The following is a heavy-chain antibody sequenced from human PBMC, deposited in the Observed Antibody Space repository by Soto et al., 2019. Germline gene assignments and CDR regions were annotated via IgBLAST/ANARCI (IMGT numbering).Heavy chain of an antibody. V-gene: IGHV3-30*18. CDR2: ISYDGSNK. CDR1: GFTFSSYG. CDR3: AKDLNKYGYYDSSGSNWFDP. J-gene: IGHJ5*02. Sequence: QVQLVESGGGVVQPGRSLRLSCAASGFTFSSYGMHWVRQAPGKGLEWVAVISYDGSNKYYADSVKGRFTISRDNSKNTLYLQMNSLRAEDTAVYYCAKDLNKYGYYDSSGSNWFDPWGQGTLVTVSS. D-gene: IGHD3-22*01.